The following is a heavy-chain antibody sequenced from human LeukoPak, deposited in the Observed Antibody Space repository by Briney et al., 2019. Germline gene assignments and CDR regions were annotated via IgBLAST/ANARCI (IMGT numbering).Heavy chain of an antibody. CDR3: ARDRALLYDFWSGTPRTGSNWFDP. D-gene: IGHD3-3*01. CDR2: MNPNSGNT. J-gene: IGHJ5*02. V-gene: IGHV1-8*01. CDR1: GYTFTSYD. Sequence: VASVKVSCKASGYTFTSYDINWVRQATGQGLEWMGWMNPNSGNTGYAQKFQGRVTMTRDTSTSTVYMELSSLRSEDTAVYYCARDRALLYDFWSGTPRTGSNWFDPWGQGTLVTVSS.